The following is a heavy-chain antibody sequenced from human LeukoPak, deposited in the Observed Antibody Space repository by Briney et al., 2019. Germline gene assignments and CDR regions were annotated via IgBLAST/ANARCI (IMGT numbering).Heavy chain of an antibody. Sequence: GGSLRLSCAASGFTFSSYSMDWVRQAPGQGLEWVSYISSSSSTIYYADSVKGRFTISRDNAKNSLYLQMNSLRAEDTAVYYCASQGLSDAFDIWGQGTMVTVSS. CDR2: ISSSSSTI. CDR3: ASQGLSDAFDI. CDR1: GFTFSSYS. V-gene: IGHV3-48*01. D-gene: IGHD2-2*01. J-gene: IGHJ3*02.